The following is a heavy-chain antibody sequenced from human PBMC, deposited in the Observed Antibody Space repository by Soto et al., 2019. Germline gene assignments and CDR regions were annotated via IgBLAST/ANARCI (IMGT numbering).Heavy chain of an antibody. CDR2: IYSGGST. CDR3: ASLQGYYYMDV. V-gene: IGHV3-66*01. Sequence: PGGSLRLSCAASGFPVSSNYMSWVRQAPGKGLEWVSVIYSGGSTYYADSVKGRFTISRDNSKNTLYLQMNSLRAEDTAVYYCASLQGYYYMDVWGKGTTVTVSS. J-gene: IGHJ6*03. CDR1: GFPVSSNY.